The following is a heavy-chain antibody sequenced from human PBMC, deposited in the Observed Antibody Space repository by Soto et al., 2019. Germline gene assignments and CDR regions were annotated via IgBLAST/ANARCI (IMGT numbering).Heavy chain of an antibody. Sequence: QLQLVESGGGVVQPGRSLRLSCAASGFTFSSYGMHWVRQAPGKGLEWVAVIWYDGSNKYYADSVKGRFIISRDNSKNTLYLQMNSLRAEDTAVYYCAGELGYCSSTSCYKGYYGMDVWGPGTTVTVS. J-gene: IGHJ6*02. CDR3: AGELGYCSSTSCYKGYYGMDV. V-gene: IGHV3-33*01. D-gene: IGHD2-2*02. CDR2: IWYDGSNK. CDR1: GFTFSSYG.